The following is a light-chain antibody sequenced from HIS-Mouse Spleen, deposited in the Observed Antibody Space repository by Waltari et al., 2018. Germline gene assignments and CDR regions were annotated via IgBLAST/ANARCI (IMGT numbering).Light chain of an antibody. J-gene: IGLJ2*01. CDR1: SSDVGGYNS. Sequence: QSALTQPRSVSGSPGQSVTISCTGTSSDVGGYNSVPWYQQHPGKAPKLMIYDVSKRPSGVPDRFSGSKSGNTASLTISGLQAEDEADYYCCSYAGSYPVVFGGGTKLTVL. V-gene: IGLV2-11*01. CDR2: DVS. CDR3: CSYAGSYPVV.